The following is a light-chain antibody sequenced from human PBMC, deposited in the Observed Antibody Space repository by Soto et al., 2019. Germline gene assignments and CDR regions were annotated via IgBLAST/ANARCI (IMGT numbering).Light chain of an antibody. Sequence: EIVLTQSPATLSLSPGERATFSCRASQSVGSSLAWYQQKPGQAPRLLIYDASTRATGIPARFSGSGSGTDFTLTISSLEPEDFAVYYCQQRTNWPLTFGGGTKVEIK. CDR2: DAS. CDR3: QQRTNWPLT. J-gene: IGKJ4*01. CDR1: QSVGSS. V-gene: IGKV3-11*01.